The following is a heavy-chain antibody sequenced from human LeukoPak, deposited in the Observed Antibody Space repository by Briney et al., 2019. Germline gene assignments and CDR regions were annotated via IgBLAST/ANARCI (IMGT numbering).Heavy chain of an antibody. D-gene: IGHD3-22*01. Sequence: SETLSLTCSVSGGSIATRNYYWGWIRQPPGKGLEWIGSIYYSGTTNYNPSLKTRVTISVDTSKNQFSLKLTSVTAADTAVYFCAGQSRNYYQSGEFRTWIDYWGQGTLVTASS. J-gene: IGHJ4*02. CDR2: IYYSGTT. CDR1: GGSIATRNYY. V-gene: IGHV4-39*01. CDR3: AGQSRNYYQSGEFRTWIDY.